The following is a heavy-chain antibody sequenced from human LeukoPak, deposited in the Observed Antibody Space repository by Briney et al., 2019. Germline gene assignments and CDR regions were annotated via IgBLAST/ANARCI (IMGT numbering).Heavy chain of an antibody. Sequence: SETLSLTCTVSGGSISSYYWSWIRQPPGKGLEWIGYIYYSGSTNYNPSLKSRVTMSVDTSKNQFSLKLSSVTAADTAVYYCARLRGYYDSSGALDYWGQGTLVTVSS. CDR2: IYYSGST. J-gene: IGHJ4*02. V-gene: IGHV4-59*08. D-gene: IGHD3-22*01. CDR3: ARLRGYYDSSGALDY. CDR1: GGSISSYY.